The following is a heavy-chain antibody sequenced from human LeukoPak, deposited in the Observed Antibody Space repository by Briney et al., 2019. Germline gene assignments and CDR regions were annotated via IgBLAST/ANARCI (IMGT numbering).Heavy chain of an antibody. D-gene: IGHD3-10*02. CDR1: GFTFSSYW. Sequence: HSGGSLRLSCVASGFTFSSYWMNWVRQAPGKGLEYVANIKQDGSAKYYVDSMEGRFTISRDNAKNSLYLQMNSLRAEDTAVYYCAELGITMIGGVWGKGTTVTISS. V-gene: IGHV3-7*01. CDR3: AELGITMIGGV. CDR2: IKQDGSAK. J-gene: IGHJ6*04.